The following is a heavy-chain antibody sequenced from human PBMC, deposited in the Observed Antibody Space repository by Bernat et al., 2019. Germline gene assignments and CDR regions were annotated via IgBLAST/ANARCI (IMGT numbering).Heavy chain of an antibody. CDR2: ISYRGTT. CDR3: ASGGNVDYDNGMDV. CDR1: GGPISNSNYY. Sequence: QVQLQESGPGLVKPSETLSLTCTVSGGPISNSNYYWGWICQPPGKGLEWIGSISYRGTTYYNPYLKSRVNISVDTSKKQFSLRLRSVTATDTAMYYCASGGNVDYDNGMDVWDRGTTVTVSS. D-gene: IGHD4-23*01. J-gene: IGHJ6*02. V-gene: IGHV4-39*01.